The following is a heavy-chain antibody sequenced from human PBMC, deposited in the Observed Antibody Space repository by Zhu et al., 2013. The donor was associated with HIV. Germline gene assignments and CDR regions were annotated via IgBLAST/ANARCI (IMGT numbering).Heavy chain of an antibody. CDR3: AKEKWGXSWTTFDY. CDR1: GFTFDDYS. J-gene: IGHJ4*02. Sequence: VQLVESGGVVVQPGGSLRLSCAASGFTFDDYSMHWVRQAPGRGLEWVSLINKNGRDTYYADSVKGRFTISRDNSKDSLFLQMSSLRTEDTALYYCAKEKWGXSWTTFDYWGQGTLVTVSS. D-gene: IGHD6-13*01. V-gene: IGHV3-43*01. CDR2: INKNGRDT.